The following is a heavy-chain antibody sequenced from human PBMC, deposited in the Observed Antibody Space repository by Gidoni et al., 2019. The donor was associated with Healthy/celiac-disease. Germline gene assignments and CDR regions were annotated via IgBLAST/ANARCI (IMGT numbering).Heavy chain of an antibody. V-gene: IGHV1-69*04. CDR3: ARDRKGCSSTSCYNPAGY. CDR2: IIPSLGIA. Sequence: QVQLVQSGGEVKKPGSSVKVSCKASGGTFSSYANSWVRQAPGQGLEWMGRIIPSLGIANYEQKFQGRVTITADKSTSTAYMELSSLRSEDTAVYYCARDRKGCSSTSCYNPAGYWGQGTLVTVSS. J-gene: IGHJ4*02. D-gene: IGHD2-2*02. CDR1: GGTFSSYA.